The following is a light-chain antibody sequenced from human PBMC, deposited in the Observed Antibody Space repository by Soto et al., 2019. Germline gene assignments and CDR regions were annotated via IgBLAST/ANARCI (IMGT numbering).Light chain of an antibody. CDR1: SSDVGGYNY. CDR2: EVS. CDR3: RSYTSSXTLV. Sequence: QSSLTQPASVSGSPVQSITISCTGTSSDVGGYNYVSWYQQHPGKAPKLMIYEVSTRPSGVSNRFSGSKSGNTASLTISGLQAEDEADYYCRSYTSSXTLVLGTGTKVXV. J-gene: IGLJ1*01. V-gene: IGLV2-14*01.